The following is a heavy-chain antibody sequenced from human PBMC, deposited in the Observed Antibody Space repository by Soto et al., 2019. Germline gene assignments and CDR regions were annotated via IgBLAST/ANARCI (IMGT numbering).Heavy chain of an antibody. CDR1: GFTFSSYE. CDR3: ARATTVTDY. Sequence: GSLRLSCAASGFTFSSYEMNWVRQAPGKGLEWVGRTRNKANSHTTEYAASVKGRFTISRDDSKNSLYLQMNSLKVEDTAVYYCARATTVTDYWGQGALVTVSS. J-gene: IGHJ4*02. CDR2: TRNKANSHTT. V-gene: IGHV3-72*01. D-gene: IGHD4-17*01.